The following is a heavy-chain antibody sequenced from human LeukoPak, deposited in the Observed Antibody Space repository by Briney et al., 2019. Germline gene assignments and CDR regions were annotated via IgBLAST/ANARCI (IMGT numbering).Heavy chain of an antibody. CDR3: AKGYYDFWSRLLVDPDY. D-gene: IGHD3-3*01. Sequence: GGSLRLSCAASGFTFDDYAMHWVRQAPGKGLEWVSVISGDGGSTYYADSVKGRFTISRDNSKNSLYLQMNSLRTEDTALYYCAKGYYDFWSRLLVDPDYRCQGSLVTVSS. CDR1: GFTFDDYA. CDR2: ISGDGGST. J-gene: IGHJ4*02. V-gene: IGHV3-43*02.